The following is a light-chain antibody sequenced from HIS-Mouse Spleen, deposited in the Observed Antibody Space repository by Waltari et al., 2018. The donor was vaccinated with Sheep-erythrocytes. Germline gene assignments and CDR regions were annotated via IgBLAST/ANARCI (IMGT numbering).Light chain of an antibody. CDR2: DVS. J-gene: IGLJ1*01. Sequence: QSALTQPRSVSGSPGQSVTISCTGTRSDVGCYNYVSWYQQYPGKAPKLMIYDVSKRPSGVPDRFSGSKSGNTASLTISGLQAEDEADYYCCSYAGSYNHVFATGTKVTVL. CDR3: CSYAGSYNHV. CDR1: RSDVGCYNY. V-gene: IGLV2-11*01.